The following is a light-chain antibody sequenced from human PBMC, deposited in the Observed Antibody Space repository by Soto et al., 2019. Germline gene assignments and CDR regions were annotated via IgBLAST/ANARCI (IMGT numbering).Light chain of an antibody. CDR2: GAS. V-gene: IGKV3-20*01. CDR3: QQYGSFWTGFT. CDR1: QSVSSSY. Sequence: EIVLTQSPGTLSLSPGERATLSCRASQSVSSSYLAWYQQKPGQAPRLLIYGASSRATGIPDRFSGSGSGTDFTLTISRLEPEDFAVYYCQQYGSFWTGFTFGPGTKVDIK. J-gene: IGKJ3*01.